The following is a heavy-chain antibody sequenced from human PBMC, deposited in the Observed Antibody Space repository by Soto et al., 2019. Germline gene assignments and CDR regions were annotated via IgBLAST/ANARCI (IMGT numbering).Heavy chain of an antibody. CDR3: ARDHRSRTDAFDP. V-gene: IGHV1-18*01. Sequence: QVQLVQSGAEVKKPGASVKVSCKASGYTFTSFCINWVRQAPGQGLEWMGWIIAYNGNTNYAENCRGSLTMTTYTATSKAYMELRSLSANATSFYSCARDHRSRTDAFDPWGQGTMVTVSS. CDR1: GYTFTSFC. J-gene: IGHJ3*01. D-gene: IGHD2-2*01. CDR2: IIAYNGNT.